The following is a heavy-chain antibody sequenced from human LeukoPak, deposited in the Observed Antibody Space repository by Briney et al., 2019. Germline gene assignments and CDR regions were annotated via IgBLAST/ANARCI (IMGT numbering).Heavy chain of an antibody. D-gene: IGHD2-21*02. J-gene: IGHJ5*02. V-gene: IGHV4-59*01. CDR1: GASINPYY. Sequence: PSETLSLTCTVSGASINPYYWSWIRQPPGKGLEWIGYVYYSGPSHYNPSLKSRVTISSDTSKNQFSLELSSATAADTAVYYCARGRCGDDCFLSQTNLFDPWGQGTLVTVSS. CDR3: ARGRCGDDCFLSQTNLFDP. CDR2: VYYSGPS.